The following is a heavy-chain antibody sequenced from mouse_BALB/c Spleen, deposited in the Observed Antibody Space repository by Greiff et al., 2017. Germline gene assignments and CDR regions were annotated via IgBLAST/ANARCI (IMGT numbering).Heavy chain of an antibody. CDR1: GFTFSSFG. Sequence: DVKLVESGGGLVQPGGSRKLSCAASGFTFSSFGMHWVRQAPEKGLEWVAYISSGSSTIYYADTVKGRFTISRDNPKNTLFLQMTSLRSEDTAMYYCARQTGNWYFDVWGAGTTVTVSS. CDR3: ARQTGNWYFDV. J-gene: IGHJ1*01. CDR2: ISSGSSTI. V-gene: IGHV5-17*02. D-gene: IGHD4-1*01.